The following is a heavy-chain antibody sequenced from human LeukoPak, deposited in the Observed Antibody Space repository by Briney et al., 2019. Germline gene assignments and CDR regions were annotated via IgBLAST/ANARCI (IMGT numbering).Heavy chain of an antibody. D-gene: IGHD3-10*01. CDR1: GYTSTSYY. Sequence: ASVKVSCKASGYTSTSYYMHWVRQAPGQGLEWMGIINPSGGSTSYAQKFQGRVTMTRDTSTSTVYMELSSLRSEDTAVYYCASQSPITTVVTNYLFYWGQGTLVTVSS. V-gene: IGHV1-46*01. CDR2: INPSGGST. CDR3: ASQSPITTVVTNYLFY. J-gene: IGHJ4*02.